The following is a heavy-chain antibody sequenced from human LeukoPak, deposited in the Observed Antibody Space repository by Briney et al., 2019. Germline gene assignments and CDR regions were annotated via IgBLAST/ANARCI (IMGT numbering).Heavy chain of an antibody. CDR1: GLPFSTYG. Sequence: GGSLRLSCAASGLPFSTYGMSWARQSPGKGLEWVSAISGSATGHITNYADSVKGRFTISRDNDKNTLYLQMNSLRVEDTAVYYCANHRSAFEFWGHGTLVTVSS. J-gene: IGHJ5*01. CDR2: ISGSATGHIT. CDR3: ANHRSAFEF. V-gene: IGHV3-23*01.